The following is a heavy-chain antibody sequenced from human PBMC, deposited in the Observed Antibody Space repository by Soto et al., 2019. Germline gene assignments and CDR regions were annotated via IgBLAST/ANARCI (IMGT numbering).Heavy chain of an antibody. V-gene: IGHV3-33*01. J-gene: IGHJ4*02. Sequence: GGSLRLSCAASGFSFSSYGMHWVRQAPGKGLEWVAVIWYDGSNKYYVDSVKGRFTISRDNSKNTLYLQMNSLRAEDTAVYYCARDNYYDSSGYYNYWGQGTLVTVSS. CDR1: GFSFSSYG. CDR2: IWYDGSNK. CDR3: ARDNYYDSSGYYNY. D-gene: IGHD3-22*01.